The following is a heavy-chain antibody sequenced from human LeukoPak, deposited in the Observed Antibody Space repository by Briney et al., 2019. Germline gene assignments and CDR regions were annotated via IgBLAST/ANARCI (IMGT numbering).Heavy chain of an antibody. Sequence: PGGSLRLSCAASGFTFSSYAMSWVRQAPGQGLEWVSAISGSGGSTYYADSVKGRFTISRDNSKNTLYLQMNSLRAEDTAVYYCAKGRGYSYGIFDYWGQGTLVTVSS. V-gene: IGHV3-23*01. J-gene: IGHJ4*02. CDR1: GFTFSSYA. CDR2: ISGSGGST. CDR3: AKGRGYSYGIFDY. D-gene: IGHD5-18*01.